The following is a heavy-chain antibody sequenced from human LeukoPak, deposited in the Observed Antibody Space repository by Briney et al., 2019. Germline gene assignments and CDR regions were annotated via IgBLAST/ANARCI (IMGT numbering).Heavy chain of an antibody. CDR1: GYTFTSYG. CDR2: ISAYNGNT. J-gene: IGHJ5*02. CDR3: ARYEEDNWFDP. V-gene: IGHV1-18*01. Sequence: GASVKVSCKASGYTFTSYGISWVRQAPGQGREWMGWISAYNGNTNYAQKLQGRVTMTTDTSTRTAYMELRSLRSDDTAVYYCARYEEDNWFDPWGQGTLVTVSS. D-gene: IGHD3-16*01.